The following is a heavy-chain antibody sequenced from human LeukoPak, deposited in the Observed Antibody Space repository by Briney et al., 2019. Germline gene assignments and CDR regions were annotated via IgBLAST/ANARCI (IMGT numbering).Heavy chain of an antibody. J-gene: IGHJ4*02. Sequence: PGGSLRLSCAASGFIFSTYAMHWVRQAPGKGLEYVSAISSNGGSTYYANSVKGRFTICRDNSKNTLYLQMGSLRAEDKAVYYCARRGSYYGASMDCWGQGTLVTVSS. CDR3: ARRGSYYGASMDC. V-gene: IGHV3-64*01. CDR1: GFIFSTYA. CDR2: ISSNGGST. D-gene: IGHD1-26*01.